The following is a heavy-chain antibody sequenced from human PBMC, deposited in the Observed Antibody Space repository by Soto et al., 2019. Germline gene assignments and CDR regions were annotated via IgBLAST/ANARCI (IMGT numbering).Heavy chain of an antibody. CDR3: ARVSGNAFDF. Sequence: WTWFRQHPGKGLEWIGYINYRGTTYYNPSLRSRVTISVDTSENQFSLKLNSVTAADTAVYYCARVSGNAFDFWGQGTMVTVSS. CDR2: INYRGTT. V-gene: IGHV4-31*02. J-gene: IGHJ3*01.